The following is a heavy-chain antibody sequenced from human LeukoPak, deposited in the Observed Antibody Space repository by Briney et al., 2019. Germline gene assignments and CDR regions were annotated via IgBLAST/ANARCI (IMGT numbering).Heavy chain of an antibody. CDR2: IYPGDSDT. CDR3: ARLMEIVVVVTATAPADY. D-gene: IGHD2-15*01. Sequence: GESLKISCKGSGYSFTNYWIGWVRQMPGEGLEWMGIIYPGDSDTRYSPSFQGQITISADKSISTAYLQWSSLKASDTAMYYCARLMEIVVVVTATAPADYWGQGTLVTVSS. V-gene: IGHV5-51*01. J-gene: IGHJ4*02. CDR1: GYSFTNYW.